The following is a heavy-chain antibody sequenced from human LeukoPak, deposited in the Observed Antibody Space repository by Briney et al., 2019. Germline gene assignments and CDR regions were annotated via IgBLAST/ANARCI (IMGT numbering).Heavy chain of an antibody. CDR2: TKNKVNSYTT. CDR3: ASSIAARLGIYYMDV. J-gene: IGHJ6*03. V-gene: IGHV3-72*01. D-gene: IGHD6-6*01. Sequence: GGSLRLSCAASGLTFSDHNMDWVRQAPGKGLEWVGRTKNKVNSYTTEYAASVKGGFTISRDDSEKSVYLQMNSLKTEDTAVYYCASSIAARLGIYYMDVWGKGTTVTVSS. CDR1: GLTFSDHN.